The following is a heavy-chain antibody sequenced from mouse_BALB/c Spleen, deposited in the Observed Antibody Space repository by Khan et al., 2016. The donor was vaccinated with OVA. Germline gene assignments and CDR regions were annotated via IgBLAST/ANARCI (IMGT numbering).Heavy chain of an antibody. V-gene: IGHV2-2*01. CDR1: GFSLTNYS. CDR3: AGRGYDLGRGAFFAY. J-gene: IGHJ3*01. D-gene: IGHD2-4*01. Sequence: QVQLKQSGPGLVQPSQSLSITCTVSGFSLTNYSVHWVRQSPGKGLEWLGVIWSAGSTDYNAAFISSLTIRKDNSRSQVFFKMNSLQPHDTAITYGAGRGYDLGRGAFFAYWGQGTLVTVSA. CDR2: IWSAGST.